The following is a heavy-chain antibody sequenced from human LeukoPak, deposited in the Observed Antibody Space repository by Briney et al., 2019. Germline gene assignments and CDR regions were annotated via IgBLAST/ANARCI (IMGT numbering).Heavy chain of an antibody. D-gene: IGHD1-7*01. CDR1: GLTFSSYA. Sequence: QPGGSLRLSCAVSGLTFSSYAMSWVRQAPGKGLEWVSGIRASGGGPTYADSVKGRFTNSRDNSKNTLYLQMDSLRADDTAVYYCALELTAFDFWGQGTLVTVSS. CDR3: ALELTAFDF. V-gene: IGHV3-23*01. J-gene: IGHJ4*02. CDR2: IRASGGGP.